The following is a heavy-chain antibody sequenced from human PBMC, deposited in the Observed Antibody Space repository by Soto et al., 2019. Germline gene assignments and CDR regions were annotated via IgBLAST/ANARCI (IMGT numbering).Heavy chain of an antibody. J-gene: IGHJ6*02. V-gene: IGHV1-18*01. Sequence: QVQLVQSGGEVKKPGASVKLSCTASGYTFTSYGISWVRQAPGQGLEWMGWISAYNGKTNYAQNVQGRVTMTTDTSTRTAYMDRRILRSDDTAVYYCARGGDVNYYHGMDVWGQGTTVTVSS. D-gene: IGHD5-12*01. CDR3: ARGGDVNYYHGMDV. CDR2: ISAYNGKT. CDR1: GYTFTSYG.